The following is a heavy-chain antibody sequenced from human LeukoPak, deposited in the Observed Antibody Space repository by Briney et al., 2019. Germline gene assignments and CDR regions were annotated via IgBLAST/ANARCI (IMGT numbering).Heavy chain of an antibody. D-gene: IGHD6-13*01. CDR3: ARGPAAAGFYFLDY. J-gene: IGHJ4*02. CDR1: GYTFTSYG. Sequence: ASVKVSCKASGYTFTSYGISWVRQAPGQGLEWMGWISPDSGGTNYAQKLQGRVTMTRDTSISTAYMELSRLTSGDTAVYYCARGPAAAGFYFLDYWGQGTLVTVSS. V-gene: IGHV1-2*02. CDR2: ISPDSGGT.